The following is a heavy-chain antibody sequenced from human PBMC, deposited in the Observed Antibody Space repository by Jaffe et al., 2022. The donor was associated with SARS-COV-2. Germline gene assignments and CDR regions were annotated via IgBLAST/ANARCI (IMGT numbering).Heavy chain of an antibody. D-gene: IGHD2-15*01. CDR3: ARLRGYDRWYAYYGMGV. CDR2: IQQDGNKM. J-gene: IGHJ6*02. CDR1: GFIFGDYW. V-gene: IGHV3-7*03. Sequence: EVQLVESGGGLVQPGGSLRLSCAASGFIFGDYWMTWVRQAPGKGLEWVADIQQDGNKMHYMDSVEGRFTISRDNAKNALHLQMNSLRADDTAIYYCARLRGYDRWYAYYGMGVWGQGTTVTVSS.